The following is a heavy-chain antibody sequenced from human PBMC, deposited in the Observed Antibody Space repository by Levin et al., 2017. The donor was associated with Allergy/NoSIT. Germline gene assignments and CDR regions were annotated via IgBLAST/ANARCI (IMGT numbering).Heavy chain of an antibody. V-gene: IGHV3-23*01. Sequence: PGGSLRLSCAASGFTFSSYAMSWVRQAPGKGLEWVSAISGSGGSTYYADSVKGRFTISRDNSKNTLYLQMNSLRAEDTAVYYCAKDITAVVTAGLITDYWGQGTLVTVSS. J-gene: IGHJ4*02. D-gene: IGHD2-21*02. CDR3: AKDITAVVTAGLITDY. CDR2: ISGSGGST. CDR1: GFTFSSYA.